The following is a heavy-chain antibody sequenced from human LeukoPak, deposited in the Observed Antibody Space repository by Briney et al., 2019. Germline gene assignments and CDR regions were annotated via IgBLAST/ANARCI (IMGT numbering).Heavy chain of an antibody. J-gene: IGHJ4*02. CDR3: ARQESGSHYYFDY. V-gene: IGHV4-34*01. CDR2: INHSGST. D-gene: IGHD1-26*01. CDR1: GGSLSGYY. Sequence: SETLSLTCAVYGGSLSGYYWSWIPQPPGKGLEWLGEINHSGSTNYNPSLKSRVTISVNTSKNQLSLKVSSVTAADTAVYYCARQESGSHYYFDYWGQGTLVTVSS.